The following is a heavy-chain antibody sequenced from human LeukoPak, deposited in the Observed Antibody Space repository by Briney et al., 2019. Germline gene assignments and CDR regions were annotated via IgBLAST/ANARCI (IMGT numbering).Heavy chain of an antibody. V-gene: IGHV3-23*01. CDR1: GFTFSSYA. CDR3: ARDMTTRFLGEGFDY. J-gene: IGHJ4*02. Sequence: GGSLRLSCAASGFTFSSYAMSWVRQAPGKGLEWVSAINDGGHKTYYADSVKGRFTISRDNAKNSLYLQMNSLRAEDTAVYYCARDMTTRFLGEGFDYWGQGTLVTVSS. CDR2: INDGGHKT. D-gene: IGHD3-16*01.